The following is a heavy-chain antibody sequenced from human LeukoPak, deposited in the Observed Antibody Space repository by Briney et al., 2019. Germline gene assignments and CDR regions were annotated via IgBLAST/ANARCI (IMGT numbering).Heavy chain of an antibody. D-gene: IGHD4-17*01. Sequence: SETLSLTCTVSGGSISSYYWSWIRQPAGEGLEWIGRIYSSGSTNYNPSLKSRVTMSVDTSDNQLSLKLSSVTAADTAVYYCARIIKTKDTTMTTAYWYFDLWGRGTLVTVSS. J-gene: IGHJ2*01. CDR1: GGSISSYY. CDR3: ARIIKTKDTTMTTAYWYFDL. V-gene: IGHV4-4*07. CDR2: IYSSGST.